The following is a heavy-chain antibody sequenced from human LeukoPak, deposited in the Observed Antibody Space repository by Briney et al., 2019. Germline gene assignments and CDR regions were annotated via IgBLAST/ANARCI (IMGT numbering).Heavy chain of an antibody. Sequence: SETLSLTCTVSGDSISPYYWSWIRQPPGKGLEWIGYIYYYGSTNYNPSLKSRVTMSVDTSKNQFSLKLSSVTAADTAVYYCARGVVPAARAEYFQHWGQGTLVTVSS. J-gene: IGHJ1*01. CDR2: IYYYGST. V-gene: IGHV4-59*12. CDR1: GDSISPYY. CDR3: ARGVVPAARAEYFQH. D-gene: IGHD2-2*01.